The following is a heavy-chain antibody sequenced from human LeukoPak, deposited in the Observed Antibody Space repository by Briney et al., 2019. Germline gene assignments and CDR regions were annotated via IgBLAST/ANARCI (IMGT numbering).Heavy chain of an antibody. CDR2: IKHDGRET. CDR1: GLTFSSYW. J-gene: IGHJ4*02. Sequence: GGSLRLSCAASGLTFSSYWMSWVRQAPGRGLEWVANIKHDGRETYYADSVKGRFTISRDNAKNSLFLQMNSLRAEDTAVYNCARDQEQLNCWGQGTLVTVSS. CDR3: ARDQEQLNC. D-gene: IGHD6-19*01. V-gene: IGHV3-7*03.